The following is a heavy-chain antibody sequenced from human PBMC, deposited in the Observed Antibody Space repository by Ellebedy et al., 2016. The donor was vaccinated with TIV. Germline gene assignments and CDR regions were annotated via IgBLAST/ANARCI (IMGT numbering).Heavy chain of an antibody. Sequence: KVSXXGSGYSFTSYWIGWVRQMPGKGLEWMGIIYPGDSDTRYSPSFQGQVTISADKSISTAYLQWSSLKASDTAMYYCARLNYDILTDEDYWGQGTLVTVSS. V-gene: IGHV5-51*01. CDR1: GYSFTSYW. J-gene: IGHJ4*02. CDR3: ARLNYDILTDEDY. D-gene: IGHD3-9*01. CDR2: IYPGDSDT.